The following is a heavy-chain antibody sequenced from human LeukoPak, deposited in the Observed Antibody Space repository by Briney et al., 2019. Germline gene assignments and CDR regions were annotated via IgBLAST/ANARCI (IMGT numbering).Heavy chain of an antibody. Sequence: PSETLSLTCTVSGGSISSYYWSWIRQPPGKGLEWIGYIYYSGSTNYNPSLKSRVTISVDTPKNQFSLKLSSVTAADTAVYYCARAGILTGYSFDYWGQGTLVTVSS. CDR1: GGSISSYY. CDR2: IYYSGST. D-gene: IGHD3-9*01. V-gene: IGHV4-59*01. CDR3: ARAGILTGYSFDY. J-gene: IGHJ4*02.